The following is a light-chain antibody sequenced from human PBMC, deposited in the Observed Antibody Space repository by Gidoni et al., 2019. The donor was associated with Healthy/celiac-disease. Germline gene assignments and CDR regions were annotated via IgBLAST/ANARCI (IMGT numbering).Light chain of an antibody. CDR3: QQYGSSPRT. V-gene: IGKV3-20*01. J-gene: IGKJ1*01. CDR1: QSVSSSY. CDR2: GAS. Sequence: EIVLTQSPGTLSLSPGERATLSCRASQSVSSSYLAWYQQKPGQAPRLLIYGASSRATGIPDRFSGSGSGTDFTLTISRLEPEAFAVYYCQQYGSSPRTFGQGPKVEI.